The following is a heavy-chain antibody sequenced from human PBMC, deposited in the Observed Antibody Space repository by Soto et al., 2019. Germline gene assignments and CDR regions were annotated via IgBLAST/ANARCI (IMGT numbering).Heavy chain of an antibody. CDR2: IIPICGTA. CDR3: ARVYYYGSGSYYEAFDY. Sequence: QVQLVQSGAEVKKPGSSVKVSCKASGGTFSSYAISWVRQAPGQGLEWMGGIIPICGTATYAQKFQGRVTITADESTSTAYMELSSLRSEDTAVYYCARVYYYGSGSYYEAFDYWGQGTLVTVSS. CDR1: GGTFSSYA. V-gene: IGHV1-69*01. D-gene: IGHD3-10*01. J-gene: IGHJ4*02.